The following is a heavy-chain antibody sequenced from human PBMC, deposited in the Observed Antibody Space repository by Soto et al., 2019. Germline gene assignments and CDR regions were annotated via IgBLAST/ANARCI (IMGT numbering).Heavy chain of an antibody. CDR3: LGFVVVTAIIGY. D-gene: IGHD2-21*02. V-gene: IGHV3-48*02. J-gene: IGHJ4*02. Sequence: GWFLRLSCASSVFTFISYSMNWVRQAPGKGLEWVSYISSSSSTIYYADSVKGRFTISRDNAKNSLYLQMNSLRDEDTAVYYCLGFVVVTAIIGYWGQGTLVTVSS. CDR1: VFTFISYS. CDR2: ISSSSSTI.